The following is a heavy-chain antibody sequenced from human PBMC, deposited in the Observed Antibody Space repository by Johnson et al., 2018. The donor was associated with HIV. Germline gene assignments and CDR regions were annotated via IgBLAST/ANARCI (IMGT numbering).Heavy chain of an antibody. D-gene: IGHD1-26*01. CDR2: ISWNSGII. J-gene: IGHJ3*02. CDR3: ARRDSGSLSFDI. CDR1: GFTFDDYA. V-gene: IGHV3-9*01. Sequence: VQLVESGGGLVQPGGSLRLSCAASGFTFDDYAMHWVRQAPGKGLEWVSGISWNSGIIDYADSVKGRFTISRDNGKNSLYLQMNSLRAEDTALYYCARRDSGSLSFDIWGQGTMVTVSS.